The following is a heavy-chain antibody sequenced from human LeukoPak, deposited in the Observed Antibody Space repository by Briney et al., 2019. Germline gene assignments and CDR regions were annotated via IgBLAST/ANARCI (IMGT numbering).Heavy chain of an antibody. D-gene: IGHD3-10*01. CDR1: GFTFGDYA. CDR2: IRSKAYGGTT. J-gene: IGHJ6*02. Sequence: GGSLRLSCTASGFTFGDYAMSWFRQAPGKGLEWVGFIRSKAYGGTTEYAASVKGRFTISRDDSKSIAYLQMNSLKTEDTAVYYYTRDRYGSGSFVYYGMDVWGQGTTVTVSS. V-gene: IGHV3-49*03. CDR3: TRDRYGSGSFVYYGMDV.